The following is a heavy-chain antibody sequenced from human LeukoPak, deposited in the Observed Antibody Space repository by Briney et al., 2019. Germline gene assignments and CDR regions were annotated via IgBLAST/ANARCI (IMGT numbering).Heavy chain of an antibody. CDR2: ISYDGSNK. J-gene: IGHJ4*02. V-gene: IGHV3-30*18. Sequence: GGSLRLSCAASEFTFASYAMTWVRQAPGKGLEWVAVISYDGSNKYYADSVKGRFTISRDNSKNTLSLQMNSLRAEDTAVYYCAKGYGSGSYLYYFDYWGQGTLVTVSS. D-gene: IGHD3-10*01. CDR1: EFTFASYA. CDR3: AKGYGSGSYLYYFDY.